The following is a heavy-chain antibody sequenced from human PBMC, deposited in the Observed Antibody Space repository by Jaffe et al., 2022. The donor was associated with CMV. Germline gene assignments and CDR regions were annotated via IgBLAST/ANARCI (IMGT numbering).Heavy chain of an antibody. CDR1: GFTFDDYT. V-gene: IGHV3-43*01. CDR2: ISWDGGST. J-gene: IGHJ4*02. D-gene: IGHD2-15*01. Sequence: EVQLVESGGVVVQPGGSLRLSCAASGFTFDDYTMHWVRQAPGKGLEWVSLISWDGGSTYYADSVKGRFTISRDNSKNSLYLQMNSLRTEDTALYYCAKDNLGYPKVGGYFDYWGQGTLVTVSS. CDR3: AKDNLGYPKVGGYFDY.